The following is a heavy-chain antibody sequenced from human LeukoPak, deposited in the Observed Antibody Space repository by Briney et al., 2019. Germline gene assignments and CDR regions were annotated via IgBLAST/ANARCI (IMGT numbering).Heavy chain of an antibody. V-gene: IGHV1-8*01. D-gene: IGHD2-15*01. CDR2: MNPNSGNT. Sequence: ASVKVSCKASGYTFTSYDINWVRQATGQGLEWMGWMNPNSGNTGYAQKFQGRVTMTRNTSISTAYMELSSLRSEDTAVYYCARDDCSGGSCYGDGWFDPWGQGTLVTVSS. CDR3: ARDDCSGGSCYGDGWFDP. CDR1: GYTFTSYD. J-gene: IGHJ5*02.